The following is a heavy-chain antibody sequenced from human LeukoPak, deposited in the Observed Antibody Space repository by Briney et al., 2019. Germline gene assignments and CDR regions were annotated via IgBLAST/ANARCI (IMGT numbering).Heavy chain of an antibody. CDR2: ISSSSSYI. CDR3: ARAGRSGSYYIDY. D-gene: IGHD1-26*01. V-gene: IGHV3-21*01. CDR1: GFIFGDYA. J-gene: IGHJ4*02. Sequence: GGSLRLSCAASGFIFGDYAMNWVRQAPGKGLEWVSSISSSSSYIYYADSVKGRFTISRDNAKNSLYLQMNSLRAEDTAVYYCARAGRSGSYYIDYWGQGTLVTVSS.